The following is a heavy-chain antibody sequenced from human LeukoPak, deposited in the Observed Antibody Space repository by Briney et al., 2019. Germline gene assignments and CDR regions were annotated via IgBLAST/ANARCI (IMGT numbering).Heavy chain of an antibody. CDR3: ARDVAYNAFDY. Sequence: GGSLRLSCAASGFQFSTSWMTWVRQAPGKGLEWVANIKPDGSAKNYVGFVQGRFTISRDDPGNSVYLQMRSLRADDTALYFCARDVAYNAFDYWGQGTLVTVSS. J-gene: IGHJ4*02. D-gene: IGHD1-14*01. V-gene: IGHV3-7*01. CDR2: IKPDGSAK. CDR1: GFQFSTSW.